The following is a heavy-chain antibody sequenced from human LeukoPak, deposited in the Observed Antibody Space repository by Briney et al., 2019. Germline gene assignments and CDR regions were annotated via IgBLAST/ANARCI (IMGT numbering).Heavy chain of an antibody. J-gene: IGHJ4*02. CDR1: GFTFSSYR. V-gene: IGHV3-48*01. CDR3: AKERGWELLLPNYFDY. CDR2: ISSSSSTI. Sequence: GSLRLSCAASGFTFSSYRMNWVRQAPGKGLEWVSYISSSSSTIYYADSVKGRFAISRDNSKNTVYLQMNSLGAEDTAVYYCAKERGWELLLPNYFDYWGQGILVTVSS. D-gene: IGHD1-26*01.